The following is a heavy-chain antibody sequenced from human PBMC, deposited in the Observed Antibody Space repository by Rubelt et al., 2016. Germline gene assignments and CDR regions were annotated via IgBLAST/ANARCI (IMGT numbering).Heavy chain of an antibody. V-gene: IGHV3-23*01. CDR1: GFTFSSYA. CDR3: AKVPIRTVTSTFDY. Sequence: EVQLLESGGGLVQPGGSLRLSCAASGFTFSSYAMSWVRQAPGKGLEWVSAISGSGGSTYYAASVKGRFTISRANSNDTLYLQRNSLRAEDTAVYYCAKVPIRTVTSTFDYWGQGTLVTVSS. J-gene: IGHJ4*02. D-gene: IGHD4-17*01. CDR2: ISGSGGST.